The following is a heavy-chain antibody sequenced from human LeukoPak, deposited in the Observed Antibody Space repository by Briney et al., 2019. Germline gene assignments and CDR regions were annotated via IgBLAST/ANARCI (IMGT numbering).Heavy chain of an antibody. CDR1: GGSISSGGYY. CDR2: IYYSGST. J-gene: IGHJ4*02. Sequence: SETLSLTCAVSGGSISSGGYYWSWIRQHPGKGLEWIGYIYYSGSTYYNPSLKSRVTISVDTSKNQFSLKLSSVTAADTAVYYCARGTGTYYYGSGSEYYFDYWGQGTLVTVSS. D-gene: IGHD3-10*01. CDR3: ARGTGTYYYGSGSEYYFDY. V-gene: IGHV4-31*11.